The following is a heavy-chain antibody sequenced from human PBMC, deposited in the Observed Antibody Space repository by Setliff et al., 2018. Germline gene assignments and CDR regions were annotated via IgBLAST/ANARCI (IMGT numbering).Heavy chain of an antibody. D-gene: IGHD2-2*01. CDR3: ARDPSLYCSSTSCSPHWFDP. Sequence: VASVKVSCKASGYTFTSYGISWVRQAPGQGLEWMGWISAYNGNTNYAQKLQGRVTMTTDTSTSTAYMELRSLRSDDTAVYYCARDPSLYCSSTSCSPHWFDPWGQGTLVTVS. V-gene: IGHV1-18*01. CDR2: ISAYNGNT. J-gene: IGHJ5*02. CDR1: GYTFTSYG.